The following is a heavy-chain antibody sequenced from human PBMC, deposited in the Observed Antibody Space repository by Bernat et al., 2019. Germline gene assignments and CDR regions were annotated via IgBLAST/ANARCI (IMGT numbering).Heavy chain of an antibody. Sequence: QVQLVQSGAEVKTPGASVKVSCKASGYTFPAYCIHWVRQAPGPGLEWMGWINPNTGGTNFAKNHPRRAPMAGDRSSNTPHMESRSLRSDDTARYYGARGPDNCYASGSRFDAWGQGTLVTVSS. CDR3: ARGPDNCYASGSRFDA. D-gene: IGHD3-10*01. CDR1: GYTFPAYC. CDR2: INPNTGGT. J-gene: IGHJ5*02. V-gene: IGHV1-2*02.